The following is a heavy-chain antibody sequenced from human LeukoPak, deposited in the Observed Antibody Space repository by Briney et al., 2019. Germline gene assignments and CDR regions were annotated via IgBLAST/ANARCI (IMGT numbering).Heavy chain of an antibody. CDR2: ISSNGGST. V-gene: IGHV3-64D*06. J-gene: IGHJ4*02. D-gene: IGHD4-17*01. Sequence: GGSLRLSCSASGFTFSSYAMHWVRQAPGKGLEYVSAISSNGGSTYYADSVKGRFTISRDNSKNTLYLQMSSLRAKDTAVYYCVKDGTDYGDFPRDYFDYWGQGTLVTVSS. CDR3: VKDGTDYGDFPRDYFDY. CDR1: GFTFSSYA.